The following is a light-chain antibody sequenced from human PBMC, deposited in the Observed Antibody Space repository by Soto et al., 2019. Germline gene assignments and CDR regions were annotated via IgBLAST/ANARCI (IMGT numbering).Light chain of an antibody. CDR2: DAS. CDR3: QQYNSYPMYT. J-gene: IGKJ5*01. V-gene: IGKV1-5*01. CDR1: QSISSW. Sequence: DIQMTQSPSTLSASVGDRVTITCRASQSISSWLAWYQQKPGKAPKFLIYDASNLQSGVPARFSGSGSGTEFTLTISSLQPDDLASYYCQQYNSYPMYTFGQGTRLEIK.